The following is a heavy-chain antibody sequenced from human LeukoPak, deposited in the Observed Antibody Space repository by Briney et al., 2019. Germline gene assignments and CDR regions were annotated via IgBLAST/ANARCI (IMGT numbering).Heavy chain of an antibody. J-gene: IGHJ4*02. V-gene: IGHV3-74*01. CDR2: MNSNGSTT. CDR3: ATAGNYRFDN. D-gene: IGHD1-7*01. CDR1: RFTFSTTG. Sequence: VGLLRFSLPYDRFTFSTTGLIWVRPTPGKKLVWVSRMNSNGSTTNYADSVKGRFTISRDNAKSTLYLQMNNLRVEDTAVYYCATAGNYRFDNWGQGTLVTVSP.